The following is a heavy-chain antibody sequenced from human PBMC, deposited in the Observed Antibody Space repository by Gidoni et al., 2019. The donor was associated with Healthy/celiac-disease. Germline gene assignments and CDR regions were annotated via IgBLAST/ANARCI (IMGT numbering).Heavy chain of an antibody. CDR2: IIPIRGIA. CDR1: GGTFSSYT. D-gene: IGHD3-10*01. V-gene: IGHV1-69*04. J-gene: IGHJ4*02. CDR3: ARERITMVRGNFDY. Sequence: QVQLVQSGAEVKKPGSSVKVSCKASGGTFSSYTISWVRQAPGQGLEWMGRIIPIRGIANYAQKFQGRVTITADKSTSTAYMERSSLRSEDTAVYYCARERITMVRGNFDYWGQGTLVTVSS.